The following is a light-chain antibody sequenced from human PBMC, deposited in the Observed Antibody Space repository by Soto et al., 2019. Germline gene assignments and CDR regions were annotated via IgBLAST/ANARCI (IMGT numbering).Light chain of an antibody. CDR1: QSVSSSY. J-gene: IGKJ1*01. V-gene: IGKV3-20*01. CDR3: QQYGSSPGT. CDR2: GAS. Sequence: EIVLTQSPGTLSLSPGERATLSCRASQSVSSSYLAWYQQKPGQAPRLLTYGASIRATGIPDRFSGSGSGTDFTLTISRLEPEDFAVYYCQQYGSSPGTFGQGTKVEIK.